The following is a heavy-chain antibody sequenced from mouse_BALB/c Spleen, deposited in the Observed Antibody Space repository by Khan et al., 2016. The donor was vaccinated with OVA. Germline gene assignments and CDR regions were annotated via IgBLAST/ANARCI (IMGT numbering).Heavy chain of an antibody. CDR1: GYTFTNYW. V-gene: IGHV1-7*01. D-gene: IGHD1-1*01. CDR3: VNHGSSSAWFTY. CDR2: INPSTDYT. J-gene: IGHJ3*01. Sequence: VQLQESGAELAKPGASVKMSCKASGYTFTNYWMHWVKQRPGQGLEWIGYINPSTDYTEYNQKFKDKAILTADKSSSTAYMQLTSLTSEDSALYYCVNHGSSSAWFTYWGQGTLVTVSA.